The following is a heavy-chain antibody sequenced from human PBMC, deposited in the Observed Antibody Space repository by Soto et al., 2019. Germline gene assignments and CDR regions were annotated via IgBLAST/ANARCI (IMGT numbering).Heavy chain of an antibody. CDR1: GYTFTSYD. Sequence: GASVKVSCKASGYTFTSYDINWVRQATGQGLEWMGWMNPNSGNTGYAQKFQGRVTMTRNTSISTAYMELSSLRSEDTAVYYCARGSRGYDFWSGYYYQQVFDYWGQGTLVTVSS. D-gene: IGHD3-3*01. V-gene: IGHV1-8*01. J-gene: IGHJ4*02. CDR2: MNPNSGNT. CDR3: ARGSRGYDFWSGYYYQQVFDY.